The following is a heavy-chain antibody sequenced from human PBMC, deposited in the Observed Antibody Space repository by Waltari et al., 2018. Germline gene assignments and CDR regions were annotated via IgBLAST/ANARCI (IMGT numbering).Heavy chain of an antibody. Sequence: QVQLQPWGAGLLKPSETMSPTCAVYGWSFRGYYCSWIRQPPGKGLEWIGEINHSGSTNYNPSLKSRVTISVDTSKNQFSLKLSSVTAADTAVYYCARLGYSTNAGSGYWGQGTLVTVSS. J-gene: IGHJ4*02. CDR2: INHSGST. D-gene: IGHD6-13*01. CDR1: GWSFRGYY. CDR3: ARLGYSTNAGSGY. V-gene: IGHV4-34*01.